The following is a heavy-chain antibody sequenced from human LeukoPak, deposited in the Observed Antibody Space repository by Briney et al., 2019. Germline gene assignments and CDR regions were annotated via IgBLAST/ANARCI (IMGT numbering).Heavy chain of an antibody. CDR2: IYHGDSDT. J-gene: IGHJ5*02. D-gene: IGHD3-22*01. V-gene: IGHV5-51*01. CDR1: GSIFTSYW. Sequence: RGTPLHISCMSSGSIFTSYWIAWVRQVRGKGRGWRGIIYHGDSDTRYSPSYQGQVTTSADKFIRTAYLQWSSLKASATAIYYCAYYDTSNCHGMMAWGQGTLVTVSS. CDR3: AYYDTSNCHGMMA.